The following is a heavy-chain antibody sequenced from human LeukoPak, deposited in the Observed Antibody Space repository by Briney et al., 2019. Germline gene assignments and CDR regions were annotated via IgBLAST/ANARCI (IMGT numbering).Heavy chain of an antibody. V-gene: IGHV3-11*01. D-gene: IGHD2-15*01. CDR1: GFTFSDYY. CDR3: ARDYCSGGSCNGALDY. J-gene: IGHJ4*02. Sequence: PGGSLRLSCAASGFTFSDYYMSWIRQVPGKGLEWVSYISSSGSTIYYADSVKGRFTISRDNAKNSLYLQMNSLRAEDTAVYYCARDYCSGGSCNGALDYWGQGTLVTVSS. CDR2: ISSSGSTI.